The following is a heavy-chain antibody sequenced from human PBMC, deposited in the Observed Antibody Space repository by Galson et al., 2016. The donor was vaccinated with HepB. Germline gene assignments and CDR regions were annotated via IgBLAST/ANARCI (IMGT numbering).Heavy chain of an antibody. D-gene: IGHD2-15*01. CDR3: ARPGYCSGSSCYVPFDI. CDR1: GFTFSSYA. CDR2: ISGSGSST. Sequence: SLRLSCAASGFTFSSYAMNWVRQVPGKGLEWVSAISGSGSSTYYADSVKGRFTISRDKSSNTLYLQMNSLRAEDTAVYYCARPGYCSGSSCYVPFDIWGQGTMATVSS. J-gene: IGHJ3*02. V-gene: IGHV3-23*01.